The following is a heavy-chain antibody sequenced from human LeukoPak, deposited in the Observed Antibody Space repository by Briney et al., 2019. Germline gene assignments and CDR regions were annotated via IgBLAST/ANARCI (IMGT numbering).Heavy chain of an antibody. Sequence: PETLSLTCAVSGGSFSGYYWSWIPQPPGKGLEWIGQIKLRGRTNYTPSPKSRATIPADTSKQQSPLNLKSGTAADTAVYYCARIRRLRWFGELLGYFDYWGQGTLVTVSS. CDR3: ARIRRLRWFGELLGYFDY. CDR1: GGSFSGYY. J-gene: IGHJ4*02. D-gene: IGHD3-10*01. CDR2: IKLRGRT. V-gene: IGHV4-34*01.